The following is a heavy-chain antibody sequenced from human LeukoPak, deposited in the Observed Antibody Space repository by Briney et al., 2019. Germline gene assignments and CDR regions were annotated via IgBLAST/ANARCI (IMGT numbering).Heavy chain of an antibody. CDR2: ISAYYGNT. D-gene: IGHD3-22*01. Sequence: GASVKVSCKASGYTFNTYGIRWVRQAPGQGLEWMGWISAYYGNTEYAQKFQGRVTLTTDTSTSTAYMELRSLRSDDTAVYYCVRDIPGDSSGYYFYYFDYWGQGTLVTVSS. V-gene: IGHV1-18*01. CDR1: GYTFNTYG. CDR3: VRDIPGDSSGYYFYYFDY. J-gene: IGHJ4*02.